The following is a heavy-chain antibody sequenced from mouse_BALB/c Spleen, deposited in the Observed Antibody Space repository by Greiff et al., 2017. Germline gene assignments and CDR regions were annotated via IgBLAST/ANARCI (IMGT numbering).Heavy chain of an antibody. J-gene: IGHJ4*01. CDR2: IYPGDGDT. CDR3: ARGDYDDAMDY. V-gene: IGHV1-87*01. CDR1: GYTFTSYW. Sequence: VQLQQSGAELARPGASVKLSCKASGYTFTSYWMQWVKQRPGQGLEWIGAIYPGDGDTRYTQKFKGKATLTADKSSSTAYMQLSSLASEDSAVYYCARGDYDDAMDYWGQGTSVTVSS. D-gene: IGHD2-4*01.